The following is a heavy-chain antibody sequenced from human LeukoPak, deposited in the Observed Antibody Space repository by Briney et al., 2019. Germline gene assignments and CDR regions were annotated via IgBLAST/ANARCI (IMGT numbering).Heavy chain of an antibody. V-gene: IGHV4-34*01. CDR1: GGSFSGYY. Sequence: KTSETLSLTCAVYGGSFSGYYWSWIRQPPGKGLEWIGEINQSGSTNYNPSLKSRVTISVDTSKNQFSLKLSSVTAADTAVYYCARGEDYYDSSGYYNYWGQGTLVTVSS. D-gene: IGHD3-22*01. CDR2: INQSGST. CDR3: ARGEDYYDSSGYYNY. J-gene: IGHJ4*02.